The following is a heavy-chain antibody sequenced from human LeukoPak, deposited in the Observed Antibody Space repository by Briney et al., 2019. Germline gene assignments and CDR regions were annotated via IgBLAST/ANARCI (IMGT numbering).Heavy chain of an antibody. Sequence: GESLKIPCKGSGYSFTNYWIGWVRQMPGKGLEWMGIIYPGDSDVRYSPSFQGQVTISADKSINIAYLQWSSLKASDTAMYYCARRPISSFNWFDPWGQGTLVTVSS. CDR1: GYSFTNYW. CDR3: ARRPISSFNWFDP. J-gene: IGHJ5*02. D-gene: IGHD6-6*01. V-gene: IGHV5-51*01. CDR2: IYPGDSDV.